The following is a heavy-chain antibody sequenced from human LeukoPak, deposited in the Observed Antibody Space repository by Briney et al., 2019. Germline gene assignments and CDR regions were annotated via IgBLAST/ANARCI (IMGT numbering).Heavy chain of an antibody. CDR3: ARVTGSGGGDY. CDR1: GGSISSYY. Sequence: SETLSLTCTVSGGSISSYYWSWIRQPPGKGLEWIGYIYYSGSTNYNPSLKSRVTISVDTSKNQFSLKLSSVTAADTAVYYCARVTGSGGGDYWGQGTLVTVSS. CDR2: IYYSGST. V-gene: IGHV4-59*01. J-gene: IGHJ4*02. D-gene: IGHD3-9*01.